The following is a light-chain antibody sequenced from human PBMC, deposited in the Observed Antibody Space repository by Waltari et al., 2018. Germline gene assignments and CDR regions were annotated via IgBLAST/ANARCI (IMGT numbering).Light chain of an antibody. CDR3: QQYNRWPPLT. CDR2: DAS. Sequence: DILMTQSPAALSVSPGERATFSCRASQSISSNLAWYQQKPGQAPRLLIFDASTRATGVPARFLGSGSGTEFTLTISSLQSEDSAIYYCQQYNRWPPLTFGGGSKVEIK. J-gene: IGKJ4*01. CDR1: QSISSN. V-gene: IGKV3-15*01.